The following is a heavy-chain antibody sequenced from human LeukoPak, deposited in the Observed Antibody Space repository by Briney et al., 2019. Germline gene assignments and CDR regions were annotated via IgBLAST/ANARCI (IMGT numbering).Heavy chain of an antibody. CDR3: AKDFSGSSRYYFDY. D-gene: IGHD1-26*01. Sequence: GRSLRLSCAASGFTFDDYAMHWVRQAPGKGLEWVSGISWNSGSIGYADSVKGRLTISRDNAKNSLYLQMNSLRAEDTALYYCAKDFSGSSRYYFDYWGQGTLVTVSS. CDR2: ISWNSGSI. CDR1: GFTFDDYA. V-gene: IGHV3-9*01. J-gene: IGHJ4*02.